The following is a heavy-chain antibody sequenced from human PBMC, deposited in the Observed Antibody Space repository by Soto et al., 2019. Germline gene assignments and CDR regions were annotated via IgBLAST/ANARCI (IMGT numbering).Heavy chain of an antibody. Sequence: GGSLRLSCAASGFTFDDYGMSWVRQAPGKGLEWVSGINWNGGSTGYADSVKGRFTISRDNAKNSLYLQMNSLRAEDTALYHCARDRTRTRGPTHYAFDIWGQGTMVTVSS. J-gene: IGHJ3*02. CDR1: GFTFDDYG. CDR3: ARDRTRTRGPTHYAFDI. V-gene: IGHV3-20*01. CDR2: INWNGGST.